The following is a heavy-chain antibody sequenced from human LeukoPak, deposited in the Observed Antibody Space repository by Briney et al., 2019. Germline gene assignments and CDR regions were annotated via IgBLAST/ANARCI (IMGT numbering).Heavy chain of an antibody. V-gene: IGHV1-69*06. CDR3: ATCPGGDYDSSGYYVDWFDP. CDR1: GGTFSSYA. J-gene: IGHJ5*02. D-gene: IGHD3-22*01. Sequence: WASVKFSCKASGGTFSSYAISWVRQAPGQGLEWMGGIIPIFGTANYAQKFQGRVTITADKSTSTAYMELSSLRSEDTAVYYCATCPGGDYDSSGYYVDWFDPWGQGTLVTVSS. CDR2: IIPIFGTA.